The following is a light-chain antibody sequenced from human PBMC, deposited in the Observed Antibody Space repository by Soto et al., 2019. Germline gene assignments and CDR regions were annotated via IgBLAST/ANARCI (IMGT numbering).Light chain of an antibody. V-gene: IGKV2-28*01. CDR3: MQPLQSWT. J-gene: IGKJ1*01. CDR1: QILLHKNGNNY. Sequence: DIVMTQSPLSLPFTPGEAASISCRSSQILLHKNGNNYFNWYLQKPWQSPQLLIYLGSNRASGVPDRFSGSGSGTDSTLKISRVEAEDVGVYYCMQPLQSWTFGQGTKVDIK. CDR2: LGS.